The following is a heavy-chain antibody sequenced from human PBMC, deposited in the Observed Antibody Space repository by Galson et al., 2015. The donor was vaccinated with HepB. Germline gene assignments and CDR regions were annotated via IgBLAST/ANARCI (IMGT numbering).Heavy chain of an antibody. D-gene: IGHD1-26*01. J-gene: IGHJ4*02. Sequence: SLRLSCAASGFTFSTYGMKWVRQAPGKGLEWVSSVSGNGGSTIYADSVKGRFTILRDNSKNTLYLQMNSLRAEDTALYYCAGNSGSYYVPIGYWGQGTLVTVSS. CDR1: GFTFSTYG. V-gene: IGHV3-23*01. CDR3: AGNSGSYYVPIGY. CDR2: VSGNGGST.